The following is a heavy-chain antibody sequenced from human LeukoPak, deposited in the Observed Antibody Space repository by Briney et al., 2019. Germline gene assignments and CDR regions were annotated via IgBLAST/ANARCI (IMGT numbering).Heavy chain of an antibody. CDR3: ARDLTIHDYYYMDV. V-gene: IGHV4-61*02. J-gene: IGHJ6*03. D-gene: IGHD3-9*01. Sequence: SETLSLTCTVSGGSISSGSYYWSWIRQPAGKGLEWIGRIYTSGSTNYNPSLKSRVTISVDTSKNQFSLKLSSVTAADTAVYYCARDLTIHDYYYMDVWGKGTTVTISS. CDR1: GGSISSGSYY. CDR2: IYTSGST.